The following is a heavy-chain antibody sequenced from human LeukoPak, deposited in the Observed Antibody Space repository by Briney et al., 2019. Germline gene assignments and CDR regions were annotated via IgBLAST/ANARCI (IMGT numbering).Heavy chain of an antibody. D-gene: IGHD1-26*01. Sequence: GGSLRLSCAASGFTFSSYGMHWVRQAPGKGLEWVAFIRYDGSNKYYADSVKGRFTISRDNSKNTLYLQMNSLRAEDTAVYYCAKSYRYDGSYDAFDIWGQGTMVTVSS. V-gene: IGHV3-30*02. CDR3: AKSYRYDGSYDAFDI. CDR1: GFTFSSYG. J-gene: IGHJ3*02. CDR2: IRYDGSNK.